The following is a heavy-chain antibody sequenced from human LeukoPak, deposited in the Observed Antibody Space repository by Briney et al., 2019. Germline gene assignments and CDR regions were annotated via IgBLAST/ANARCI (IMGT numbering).Heavy chain of an antibody. Sequence: SETLSLTCTVSGGSISSYYWSWIRQPPGKGLEWIGYIYYSGSTNYNPSLKSRVTISVDTSKNQFSLKLSSVTAADTAVYYCASFPYYYDSSGYYPGGFDYWGQGTLVTVSS. CDR1: GGSISSYY. CDR3: ASFPYYYDSSGYYPGGFDY. J-gene: IGHJ4*02. V-gene: IGHV4-59*01. D-gene: IGHD3-22*01. CDR2: IYYSGST.